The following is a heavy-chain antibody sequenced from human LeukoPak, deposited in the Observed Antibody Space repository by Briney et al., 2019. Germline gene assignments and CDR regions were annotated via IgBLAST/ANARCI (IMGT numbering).Heavy chain of an antibody. V-gene: IGHV3-21*01. CDR3: ARVSRDGYNSRTFDY. CDR2: ISSSSSYI. J-gene: IGHJ4*02. D-gene: IGHD5-24*01. CDR1: GFTFSSYS. Sequence: PGGSLRLSCAASGFTFSSYSMNWVRQAPGKGLEWVSSISSSSSYIYYADSVKGRFTISRDNAKNSLYLQMNSLRAEDTAVYYCARVSRDGYNSRTFDYWGQGTPVTVSS.